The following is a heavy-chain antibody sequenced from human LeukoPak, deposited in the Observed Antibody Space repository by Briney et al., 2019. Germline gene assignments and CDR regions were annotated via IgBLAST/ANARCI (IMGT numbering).Heavy chain of an antibody. CDR1: GGTFSSYA. D-gene: IGHD6-19*01. CDR2: IIPIFGTA. CDR3: ARSKYSSGWAHYFDY. V-gene: IGHV1-69*01. J-gene: IGHJ4*02. Sequence: GSSVKVSCKASGGTFSSYAISWVRQAPGQGLEWMGGIIPIFGTANYAQKFQGRVTITADESTSTAYMELSSLRSEDTAVYYYARSKYSSGWAHYFDYWGQGTLVTVSS.